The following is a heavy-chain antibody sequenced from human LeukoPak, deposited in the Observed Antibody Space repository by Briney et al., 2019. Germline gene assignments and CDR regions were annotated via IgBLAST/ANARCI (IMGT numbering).Heavy chain of an antibody. D-gene: IGHD3-22*01. CDR1: GYTFTNYY. CDR3: ARDREYYYDSSGYSYFDY. V-gene: IGHV1-18*04. CDR2: ISAYNGNT. J-gene: IGHJ4*02. Sequence: PVASVKVSCKASGYTFTNYYMHRVRQAPGQGLEWMGWISAYNGNTNYAQKLQGRVTMTTDTSTSTAYMELRSLRSDDPAVYYCARDREYYYDSSGYSYFDYWGQGTLVTVSS.